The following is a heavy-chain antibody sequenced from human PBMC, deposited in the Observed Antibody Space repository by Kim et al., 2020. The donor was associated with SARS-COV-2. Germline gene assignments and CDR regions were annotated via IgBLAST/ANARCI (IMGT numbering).Heavy chain of an antibody. J-gene: IGHJ6*02. V-gene: IGHV3-7*03. CDR2: IKQDGSEK. CDR1: GFTFSSYW. CDR3: VRNPAYYYYYYGMDV. Sequence: GGSLRLSCAASGFTFSSYWMSWVRQAPGKGLEWVANIKQDGSEKYYVDSVKGRFTISRDNAKNSLYLQMNSLRAEDTAVYYCVRNPAYYYYYYGMDVWGQGTTVTVSS.